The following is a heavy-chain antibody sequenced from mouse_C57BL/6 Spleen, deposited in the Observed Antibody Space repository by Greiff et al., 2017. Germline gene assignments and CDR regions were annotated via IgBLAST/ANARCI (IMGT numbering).Heavy chain of an antibody. CDR2: IRSKSNNYAT. V-gene: IGHV10-1*01. Sequence: EVKLMESGGGLVQPKGSLKLSCAASGFSFNTYAMNWVRQAPGKGLEWVARIRSKSNNYATYYADSVKDRFTISRDDSESMLYLQMNNLKTEDTAMYYCVRFGNYDLDLMDYWGKGTSVTVSS. CDR1: GFSFNTYA. J-gene: IGHJ4*01. CDR3: VRFGNYDLDLMDY. D-gene: IGHD2-1*01.